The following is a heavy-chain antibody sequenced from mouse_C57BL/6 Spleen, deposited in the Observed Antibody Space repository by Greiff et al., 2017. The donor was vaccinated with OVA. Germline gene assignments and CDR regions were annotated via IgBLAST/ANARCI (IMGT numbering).Heavy chain of an antibody. D-gene: IGHD4-1*01. CDR1: GYTFTDYY. CDR2: INPNNGGT. Sequence: VQLKQSGPELVKPGASVKISCKASGYTFTDYYMNWVKQSHGKSLEWIGDINPNNGGTSYNQKFKGKATLTVDKSSSTAYMELRSLTSEDSAVYYCARWGGTKDFDYWGQGTTLTVSS. CDR3: ARWGGTKDFDY. J-gene: IGHJ2*01. V-gene: IGHV1-26*01.